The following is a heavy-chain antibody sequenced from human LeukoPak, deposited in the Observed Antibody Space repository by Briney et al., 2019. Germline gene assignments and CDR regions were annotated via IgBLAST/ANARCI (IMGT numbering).Heavy chain of an antibody. CDR1: GYTFTSYG. CDR2: ISAYNGNT. Sequence: ASVKVSCKASGYTFTSYGISWVRQAPGQGLEWMGWISAYNGNTNYAQKFQGRVTMTRDTSISTAYMELSSLRSEDTAVYYCAASFRVDTAMVRWGQGTLVTVSS. D-gene: IGHD5-18*01. J-gene: IGHJ4*02. V-gene: IGHV1-18*01. CDR3: AASFRVDTAMVR.